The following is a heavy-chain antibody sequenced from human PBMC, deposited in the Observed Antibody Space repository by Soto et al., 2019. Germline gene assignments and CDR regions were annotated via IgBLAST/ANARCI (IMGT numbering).Heavy chain of an antibody. J-gene: IGHJ6*02. CDR2: IDPSDSYT. V-gene: IGHV5-10-1*01. CDR1: GYSFTSYW. D-gene: IGHD2-21*01. CDR3: ARRSWVGDLYYCYGMDV. Sequence: PGESLKISCKGSGYSFTSYWISWVRQMPGKGLEWMGRIDPSDSYTNYSPSFQGHVTISADKSISTAYLQWSSLKASDTAMYYCARRSWVGDLYYCYGMDVWGQGTTVTVSS.